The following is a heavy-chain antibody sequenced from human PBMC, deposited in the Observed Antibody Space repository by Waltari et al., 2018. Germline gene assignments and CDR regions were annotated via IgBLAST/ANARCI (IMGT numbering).Heavy chain of an antibody. V-gene: IGHV4-59*01. CDR1: GGSISSSS. J-gene: IGHJ5*02. Sequence: QVQLQESGPGLVKPSETLSLTCTVSGGSISSSSWSWIRQPPGKGLEWIGYIYYSGSTNYNPSLKSRVTISVDTSKNQFSLKLSSVTAADTAVYYCARPITIFGEGFRFDPWGQGTLVTVSS. CDR3: ARPITIFGEGFRFDP. D-gene: IGHD3-3*01. CDR2: IYYSGST.